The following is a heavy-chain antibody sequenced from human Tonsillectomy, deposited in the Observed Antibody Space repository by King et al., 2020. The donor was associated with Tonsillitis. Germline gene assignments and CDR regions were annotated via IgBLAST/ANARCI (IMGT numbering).Heavy chain of an antibody. D-gene: IGHD3-22*01. Sequence: QMQLQESGPGLVKPSETLSLTCTVSGGSISSYYWSWIRQPAGKGLEWIGRIYTSGSTNYNPSPKRRVTMSVDTSKNQFSLKLSSVTAADTAVYYCARDGSYYYDSSGYPFDYWGQGTLVTVSS. V-gene: IGHV4-4*07. J-gene: IGHJ4*02. CDR2: IYTSGST. CDR3: ARDGSYYYDSSGYPFDY. CDR1: GGSISSYY.